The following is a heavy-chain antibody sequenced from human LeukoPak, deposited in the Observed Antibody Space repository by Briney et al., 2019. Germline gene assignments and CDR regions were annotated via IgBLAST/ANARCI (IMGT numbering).Heavy chain of an antibody. V-gene: IGHV4-31*03. D-gene: IGHD6-19*01. CDR1: GGSISSGGYY. J-gene: IGHJ4*02. CDR3: ARASYSSGWYTPTLFDY. CDR2: IYYSGST. Sequence: SETLSLTCTVSGGSISSGGYYWSWIRQHPGKDLEWIGYIYYSGSTYYNPSLKSRVTISVDTSKNQFSLQLNSVTPEDTAVYYCARASYSSGWYTPTLFDYWGQGTLVTVSS.